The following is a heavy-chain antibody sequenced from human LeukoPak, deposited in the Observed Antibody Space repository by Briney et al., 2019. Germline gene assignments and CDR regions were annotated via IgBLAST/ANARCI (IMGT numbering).Heavy chain of an antibody. D-gene: IGHD6-19*01. CDR3: VRQKGHSSSWWYFDY. J-gene: IGHJ4*02. CDR2: VNYSGYT. CDR1: TAPLNNIGYY. Sequence: SETLSLTCTVTTAPLNNIGYYWGWIRQPPGEGLKWLGIVNYSGYTYYNPSLRSRVSINVDTAKNQFSLKLSSVTAADTAVYYCVRQKGHSSSWWYFDYWARGTLVTVSS. V-gene: IGHV4-39*01.